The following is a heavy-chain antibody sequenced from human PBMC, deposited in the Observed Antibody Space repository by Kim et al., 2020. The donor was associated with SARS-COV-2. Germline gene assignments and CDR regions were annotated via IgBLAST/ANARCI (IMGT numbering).Heavy chain of an antibody. V-gene: IGHV3-23*01. CDR1: GFIFTNFA. D-gene: IGHD2-21*01. CDR3: TRGYFGVDY. CDR2: IGSGGT. Sequence: GGSLRLSCAASGFIFTNFAMSWVRQAPGKGLEWVSGIGSGGTYYADSVRGRFTISRDNSQNTLYLQMDNQRADDTATYYCTRGYFGVDYWGQGTLVTVSS. J-gene: IGHJ4*02.